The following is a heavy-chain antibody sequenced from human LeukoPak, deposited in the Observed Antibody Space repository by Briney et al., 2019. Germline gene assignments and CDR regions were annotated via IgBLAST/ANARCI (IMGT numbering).Heavy chain of an antibody. J-gene: IGHJ4*02. CDR3: ARAPRDSSSSNYMRRFDY. V-gene: IGHV4-38-2*01. D-gene: IGHD3-22*01. CDR2: IYHSGST. CDR1: GYSISSDNY. Sequence: SEALSLTCAVSGYSISSDNYWVWIRQPPGQGLEWTGGIYHSGSTYYNPSLKSRVTMSVDTSKNQFSLKLSSVTAADTAVYYCARAPRDSSSSNYMRRFDYWGQGTLVTVSS.